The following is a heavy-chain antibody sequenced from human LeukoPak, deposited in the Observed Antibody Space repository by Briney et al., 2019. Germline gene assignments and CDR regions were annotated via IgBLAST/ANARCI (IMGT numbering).Heavy chain of an antibody. CDR1: GGSISSGGYY. J-gene: IGHJ4*02. D-gene: IGHD5-18*01. CDR3: ARSTAVVTFDY. Sequence: SETLSLTCTVSGGSISSGGYYWSWIRQHPGKGLEWIGYIYYSGSTYYNPSLKSRVTISVDTSKNQFSLKLSSVTAADTAVYYCARSTAVVTFDYWGQGSLVTVSS. V-gene: IGHV4-31*03. CDR2: IYYSGST.